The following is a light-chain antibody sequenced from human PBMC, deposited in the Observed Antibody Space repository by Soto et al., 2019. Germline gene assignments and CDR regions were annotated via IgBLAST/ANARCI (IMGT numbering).Light chain of an antibody. V-gene: IGKV3D-20*02. J-gene: IGKJ4*01. CDR1: QSVSSSY. CDR3: QQRFSWPPLT. Sequence: EIVLTQSPGTLSLSPGERATLSCRAIQSVSSSYLAWYQQKPGQAPRLLIYDTSNRATGIPARSSGSGSGTDFTLTISSLEPEDFAVYYCQQRFSWPPLTFGGGTKV. CDR2: DTS.